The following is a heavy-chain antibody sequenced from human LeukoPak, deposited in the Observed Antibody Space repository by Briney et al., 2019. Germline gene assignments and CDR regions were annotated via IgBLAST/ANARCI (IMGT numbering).Heavy chain of an antibody. CDR1: GGSISSYY. Sequence: SETLSLTCTVSGGSISSYYWSWIRQPPGKGLEWIGEINHSGSTNYNPSLKSRVTISVDTSKNQFSLKLSSVTAADTAVYCCARGGDTYYYDSSGFGYWGQGTLVTVSS. D-gene: IGHD3-22*01. CDR2: INHSGST. V-gene: IGHV4-34*01. CDR3: ARGGDTYYYDSSGFGY. J-gene: IGHJ4*02.